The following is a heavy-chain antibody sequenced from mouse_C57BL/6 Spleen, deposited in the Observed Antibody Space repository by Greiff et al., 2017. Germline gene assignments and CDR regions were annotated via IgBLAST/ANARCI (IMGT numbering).Heavy chain of an antibody. CDR3: ARFYSNYGYFDY. Sequence: VQLKQSGPELVKPGASVKISCKASGYSFTGYYMNWVKQSPEKSLEWIGEINPSTGGTTYNQKFKAKATLTVDKSSSTAYMQLKSLTSEDSAVYYCARFYSNYGYFDYWGQGTTLTVFS. D-gene: IGHD2-5*01. J-gene: IGHJ2*01. V-gene: IGHV1-42*01. CDR2: INPSTGGT. CDR1: GYSFTGYY.